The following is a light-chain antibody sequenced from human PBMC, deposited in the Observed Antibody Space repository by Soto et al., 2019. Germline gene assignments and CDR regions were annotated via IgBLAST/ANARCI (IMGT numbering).Light chain of an antibody. V-gene: IGKV4-1*01. CDR3: QQYESTPPT. CDR1: QSVLYSSNNKNY. J-gene: IGKJ2*01. CDR2: WAS. Sequence: DIVMTQSPDSLAVSLGERATINCKSSQSVLYSSNNKNYLAWYQQRPGQPPKLLIYWASTRESWVPDRFSGSGYGTDFTLTITSLQAEDVAVYYCQQYESTPPTFGQGTKLEIK.